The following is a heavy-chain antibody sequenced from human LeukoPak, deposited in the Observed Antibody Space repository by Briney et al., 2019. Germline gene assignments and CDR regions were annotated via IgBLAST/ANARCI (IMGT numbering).Heavy chain of an antibody. V-gene: IGHV1-69*06. CDR1: GGTFSSYA. Sequence: AVKVSCKASGGTFSSYAISWVRQAPGQGLEWMGGIIPIFGTANYAQKFQGRVTITADKSTSTAYMELSSLRSEDTAVYYCVFGVPAAPNWGQGTLVTVSS. J-gene: IGHJ4*02. D-gene: IGHD2-2*01. CDR2: IIPIFGTA. CDR3: VFGVPAAPN.